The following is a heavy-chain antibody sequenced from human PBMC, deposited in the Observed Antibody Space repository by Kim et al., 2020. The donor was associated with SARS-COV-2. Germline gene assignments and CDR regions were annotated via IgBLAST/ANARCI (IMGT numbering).Heavy chain of an antibody. V-gene: IGHV5-51*01. J-gene: IGHJ5*02. CDR3: ARQYYGSGLIPFDP. Sequence: PSFQGQVTISADKSISTAYLQWSSLKASDTAMYYCARQYYGSGLIPFDPWGQGTLVTVSS. D-gene: IGHD3-10*01.